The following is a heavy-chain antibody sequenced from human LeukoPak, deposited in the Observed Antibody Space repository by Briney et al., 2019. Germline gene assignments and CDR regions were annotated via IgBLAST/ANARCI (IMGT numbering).Heavy chain of an antibody. CDR1: GFTFSSYG. CDR3: ARDRCPPAWIQLCPSDY. D-gene: IGHD5-18*01. J-gene: IGHJ4*02. Sequence: GGSLRLSCAASGFTFSSYGMHWVRQAPGKGLEWVAVISYDGSNKYYADSVKGRFTISRDNSKNTLYLQMNSLRAEDTAVYYCARDRCPPAWIQLCPSDYWGQGTLVTVSS. CDR2: ISYDGSNK. V-gene: IGHV3-30*19.